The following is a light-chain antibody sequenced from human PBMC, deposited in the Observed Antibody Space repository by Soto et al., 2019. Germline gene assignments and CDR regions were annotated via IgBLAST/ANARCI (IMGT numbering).Light chain of an antibody. V-gene: IGKV3-20*01. CDR2: RAS. CDR3: QQYGNSHFT. J-gene: IGKJ3*01. Sequence: EIVLTQSPDTLSLSPGERATLSCRASQTVNNNYVAWYQQKPGQAPRLLIFRASNKATGIPDRFSGSGSGTDFILTISRLEPEDFAVYYCQQYGNSHFTFGPGTKVDI. CDR1: QTVNNNY.